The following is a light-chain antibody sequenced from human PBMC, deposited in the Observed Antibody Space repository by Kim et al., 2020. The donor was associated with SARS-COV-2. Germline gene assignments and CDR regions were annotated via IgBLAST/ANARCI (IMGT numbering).Light chain of an antibody. CDR3: QQYYSAPYT. Sequence: SATINCNSSQSVLYSSNNKNYLCWFQQKPVQAPKLLIYWASTRESGVPYRFSGSGSGTDFTLTISSLQAEDVAVYYCQQYYSAPYTFGQGTKREIK. CDR2: WAS. CDR1: QSVLYSSNNKNY. V-gene: IGKV4-1*01. J-gene: IGKJ2*01.